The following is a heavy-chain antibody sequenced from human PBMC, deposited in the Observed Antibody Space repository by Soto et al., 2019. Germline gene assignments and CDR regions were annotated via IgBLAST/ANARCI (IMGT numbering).Heavy chain of an antibody. V-gene: IGHV4-31*03. J-gene: IGHJ4*02. D-gene: IGHD6-13*01. CDR1: GGSINRAGYY. CDR2: IYYSGTT. Sequence: QVQLLESGPGLVKPSQTLSLTCSVSGGSINRAGYYWTWLRQLPGKGLEWLGYIYYSGTTYSNPSLKSRITISMGTSENQFSLKDSSVTAADTAVYYCARGIFLATAATYFDYWGQGTLVTVSS. CDR3: ARGIFLATAATYFDY.